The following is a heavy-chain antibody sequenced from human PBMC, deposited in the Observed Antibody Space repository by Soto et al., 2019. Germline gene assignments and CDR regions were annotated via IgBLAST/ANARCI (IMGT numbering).Heavy chain of an antibody. CDR2: ISAYNGNT. Sequence: QDQLVQSGVEVKKPGASVKVSCKASGYSFTNYGITWVRQAPGQGFEWMGWISAYNGNTNYAQKFQGRVTMTTDASTSTAYLELRSLRSDDTAVYYCARERGVAPPVAGNTHYYYYMDVWGKWATVTVSS. J-gene: IGHJ6*03. CDR1: GYSFTNYG. D-gene: IGHD6-19*01. V-gene: IGHV1-18*01. CDR3: ARERGVAPPVAGNTHYYYYMDV.